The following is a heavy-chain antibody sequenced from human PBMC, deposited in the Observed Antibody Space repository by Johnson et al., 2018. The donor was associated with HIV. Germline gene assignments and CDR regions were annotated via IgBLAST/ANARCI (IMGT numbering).Heavy chain of an antibody. V-gene: IGHV3-74*02. J-gene: IGHJ3*01. CDR3: ATDYNFWSGRPDSFDV. Sequence: VQLVESGGGLVQPGGSLRLSCAASGFTFSSYWMHWVRQAPGKGLVWVSRINSDVSTTSYADSVKGRFTISRDNSKNTLYLQMNSLRTEDTAVYYCATDYNFWSGRPDSFDVWGQGTMVTVSS. CDR2: INSDVSTT. CDR1: GFTFSSYW. D-gene: IGHD3-3*01.